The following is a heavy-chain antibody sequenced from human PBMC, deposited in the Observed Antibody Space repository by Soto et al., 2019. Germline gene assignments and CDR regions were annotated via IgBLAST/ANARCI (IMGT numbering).Heavy chain of an antibody. J-gene: IGHJ4*02. Sequence: QVQLQESGPGLVKPSETLSLTCTVSGGSISSYYWSWIRQPPGTGLEWIGYIYFSGGTNYNPSLKSRVTISVDTSKNQFSLKLSSVTAADTAVYYCARESRSWYGSIWDYWGQGTLVTVSS. CDR2: IYFSGGT. CDR1: GGSISSYY. V-gene: IGHV4-59*12. D-gene: IGHD6-13*01. CDR3: ARESRSWYGSIWDY.